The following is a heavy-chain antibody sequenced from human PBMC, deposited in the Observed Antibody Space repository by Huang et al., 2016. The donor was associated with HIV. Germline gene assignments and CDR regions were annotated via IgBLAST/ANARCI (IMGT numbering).Heavy chain of an antibody. V-gene: IGHV1-8*03. CDR3: ARGRFGETYNYYMDV. CDR1: GDTFSTYD. J-gene: IGHJ6*03. Sequence: QVQLVQSGAEVRKPRASVKVSCTASGDTFSTYDINWVRRATGQGLEWMGYMNPKNGNTGYAQKFQGRVTFTRRTSISTADMELSRLTSEDTAVYYCARGRFGETYNYYMDVWGEGTTVTVS. D-gene: IGHD3-10*01. CDR2: MNPKNGNT.